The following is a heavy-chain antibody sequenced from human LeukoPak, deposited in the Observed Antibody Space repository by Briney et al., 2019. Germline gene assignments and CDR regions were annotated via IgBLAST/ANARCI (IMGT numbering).Heavy chain of an antibody. D-gene: IGHD2-2*01. CDR3: ARGKVPAAMADANY. Sequence: SVKVSCKTSGGTFRNYGFTWVRQAPGQGLEWMGGIIPIFGTGKYAQKFQGRVTIIADEFTSTAYMELSSLRSEDTAVYYCARGKVPAAMADANYWGQGTLVTVSS. CDR1: GGTFRNYG. J-gene: IGHJ4*02. CDR2: IIPIFGTG. V-gene: IGHV1-69*13.